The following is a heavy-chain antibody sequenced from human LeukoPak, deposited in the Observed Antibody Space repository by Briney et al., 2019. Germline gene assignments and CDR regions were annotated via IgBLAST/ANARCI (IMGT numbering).Heavy chain of an antibody. CDR2: IYTSGST. D-gene: IGHD6-19*01. CDR1: GGSISSYY. V-gene: IGHV4-4*07. CDR3: ARARGSQWLIPDNWFDP. Sequence: SETLSLTCTVSGGSISSYYWSWIRQPAGKGLEWIGRIYTSGSTSYNPSLKSRVTMSVDTSKNQFSLKLSSVTAADTAVYYCARARGSQWLIPDNWFDPWGQGTLVTVSS. J-gene: IGHJ5*02.